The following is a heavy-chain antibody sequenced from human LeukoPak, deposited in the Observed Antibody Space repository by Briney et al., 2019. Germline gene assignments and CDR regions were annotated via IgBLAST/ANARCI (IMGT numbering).Heavy chain of an antibody. Sequence: GGSLRLTCAASGFTFSSYWMHWVRQAPGKGLVWVSLINSDGSSRNYADSVKGRFTISRDNAKNTLYLQMNSLRVEDTAVYYCAREDYSGYDFYDYWGQGSLVTVSS. CDR1: GFTFSSYW. CDR2: INSDGSSR. J-gene: IGHJ4*02. CDR3: AREDYSGYDFYDY. D-gene: IGHD5-12*01. V-gene: IGHV3-74*01.